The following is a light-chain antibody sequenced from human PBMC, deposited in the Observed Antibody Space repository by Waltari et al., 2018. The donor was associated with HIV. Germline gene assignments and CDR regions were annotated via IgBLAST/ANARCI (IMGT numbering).Light chain of an antibody. J-gene: IGLJ2*01. V-gene: IGLV2-8*01. Sequence: QSALTQPPSASGSPGQSVTLSCTGTSSDVGGYNYVSWHQQHPGKAPKLMIYDVIKRPAGVPDRFSGSKSGNTASLTVSGLQPEDEADYYCSSHAGSKVVFGGGTRLTFL. CDR3: SSHAGSKVV. CDR2: DVI. CDR1: SSDVGGYNY.